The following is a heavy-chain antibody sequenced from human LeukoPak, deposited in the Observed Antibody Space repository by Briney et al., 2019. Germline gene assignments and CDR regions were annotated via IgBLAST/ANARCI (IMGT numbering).Heavy chain of an antibody. V-gene: IGHV3-30*04. D-gene: IGHD4-17*01. Sequence: PGGSLRLSCAASGFTFSSYAMHWVRQAPGKGLEWVAVISYDGSNKYYADSVKGRFTISRDNPKNTLYLQMNSLRAEDTAVYYCANVYGDSLGVNAFDIWGQGTMVTVSS. CDR1: GFTFSSYA. CDR2: ISYDGSNK. CDR3: ANVYGDSLGVNAFDI. J-gene: IGHJ3*02.